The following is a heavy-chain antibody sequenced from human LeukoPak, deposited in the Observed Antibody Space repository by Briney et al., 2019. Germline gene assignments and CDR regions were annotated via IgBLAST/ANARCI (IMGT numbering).Heavy chain of an antibody. CDR3: ARIPGYCSSTSCYAPRRCPNFDY. J-gene: IGHJ4*02. CDR1: GGSFSGYY. Sequence: KPSETLSLTCAVYGGSFSGYYWSWIRQPPGKGLEWIVEINHSGSTNYNPSLKSRVTISVDTSKNQFSLKLSSVTAADTAVYYCARIPGYCSSTSCYAPRRCPNFDYWGQGTLVAVSS. D-gene: IGHD2-2*01. V-gene: IGHV4-34*01. CDR2: INHSGST.